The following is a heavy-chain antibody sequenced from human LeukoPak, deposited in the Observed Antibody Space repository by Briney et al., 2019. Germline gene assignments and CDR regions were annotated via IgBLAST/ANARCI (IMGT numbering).Heavy chain of an antibody. Sequence: GESLKISCNGSGYSFTTYWIGWVRQMPGKGLEWMRIIYPGDSDTRYSPSFQGQVTISADKSISTAYLQWSSLRSEDTAVYYCARDSITFGGFTFDFWGQGTLVTVSS. CDR3: ARDSITFGGFTFDF. CDR1: GYSFTTYW. D-gene: IGHD3-16*01. V-gene: IGHV5-51*01. J-gene: IGHJ4*02. CDR2: IYPGDSDT.